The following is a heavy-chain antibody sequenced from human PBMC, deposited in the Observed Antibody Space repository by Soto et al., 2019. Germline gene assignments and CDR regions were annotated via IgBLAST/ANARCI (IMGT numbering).Heavy chain of an antibody. CDR3: AKDSNYDYIWGSYRLPPPEFDY. D-gene: IGHD3-16*02. Sequence: PGGSLSLSCAASGFTFSSYAMSWVRQAPGKGLEWVSAISGSGGSTYYADSVKGRFTISRDNSKNTLYLQMNSLRAEDKAVYYCAKDSNYDYIWGSYRLPPPEFDYWGQGTLVTVSS. V-gene: IGHV3-23*01. J-gene: IGHJ4*02. CDR2: ISGSGGST. CDR1: GFTFSSYA.